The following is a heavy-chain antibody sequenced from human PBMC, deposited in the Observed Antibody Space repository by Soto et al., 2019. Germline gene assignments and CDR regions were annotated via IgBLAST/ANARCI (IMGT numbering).Heavy chain of an antibody. CDR1: GDSVSSDTYY. Sequence: QVQLQESGPGLVKPSETLFLTCTVSGDSVSSDTYYWTWIRQPPGKGLEWIAYIYYSGSTNSNPSLNSRVTISLDTSKNQFSLNLRSVTAADTAMYFCARGSFEVDTWGQGTLVTVSS. CDR3: ARGSFEVDT. CDR2: IYYSGST. J-gene: IGHJ5*01. V-gene: IGHV4-61*01.